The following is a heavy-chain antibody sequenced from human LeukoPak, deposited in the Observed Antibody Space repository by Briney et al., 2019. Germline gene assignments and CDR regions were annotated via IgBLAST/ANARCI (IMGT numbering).Heavy chain of an antibody. J-gene: IGHJ4*02. CDR1: GGTFSSYA. Sequence: SVKVSCKASGGTFSSYAISWVRQAPGQGLEWMGGIIPIFGTANYAQKFQGRVTITTDESTSTAYMELSSLRAEDTAVYYCARELEWGYSSSPLDYWGQGTLVTVSS. CDR3: ARELEWGYSSSPLDY. V-gene: IGHV1-69*05. CDR2: IIPIFGTA. D-gene: IGHD6-13*01.